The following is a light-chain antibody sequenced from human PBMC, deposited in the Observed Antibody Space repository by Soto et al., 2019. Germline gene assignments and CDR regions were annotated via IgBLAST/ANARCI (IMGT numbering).Light chain of an antibody. V-gene: IGLV1-40*01. CDR2: NNT. Sequence: QSVLTQPPSVSGAPGQRVTISCTGSNSNIGADSEVHWYQQFPGTAPKLLISNNTSRPSGVPDRFSASRSATSASLSITGLQSEDEADYYCQSFDSSLTAPILGVGIKLTVL. CDR3: QSFDSSLTAPI. CDR1: NSNIGADSE. J-gene: IGLJ2*01.